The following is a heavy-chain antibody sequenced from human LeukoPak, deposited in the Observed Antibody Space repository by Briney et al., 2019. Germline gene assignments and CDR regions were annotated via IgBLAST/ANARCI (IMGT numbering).Heavy chain of an antibody. D-gene: IGHD3-3*01. CDR2: IWYDGSSK. CDR3: ANGYYDFWSGYEQRAEYFQH. Sequence: GRSLRLSCAAPGFTFSSYGMHWVRQAPGKGLEWVAVIWYDGSSKYYADSVKGRFTISRDNSKNTLYLQMNSLRAEDTAVYYCANGYYDFWSGYEQRAEYFQHWGQGTLVTVSS. V-gene: IGHV3-33*06. J-gene: IGHJ1*01. CDR1: GFTFSSYG.